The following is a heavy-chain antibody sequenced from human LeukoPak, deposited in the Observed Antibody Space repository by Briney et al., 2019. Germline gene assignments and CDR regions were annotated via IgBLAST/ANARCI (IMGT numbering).Heavy chain of an antibody. J-gene: IGHJ4*02. V-gene: IGHV3-23*01. CDR3: ARGFYGTFDY. CDR2: ISGSGGST. Sequence: GGSLRLSCAASGFTFGSFDMNWVRQAPGKGLEWVSGISGSGGSTYYADSVEGRLIISRDNSKNTLYLQMSSLRAEDTAVYYCARGFYGTFDYWGQGSLVTASS. D-gene: IGHD2/OR15-2a*01. CDR1: GFTFGSFD.